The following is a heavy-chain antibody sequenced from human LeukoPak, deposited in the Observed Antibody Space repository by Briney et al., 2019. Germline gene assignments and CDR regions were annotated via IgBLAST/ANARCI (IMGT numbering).Heavy chain of an antibody. CDR3: ARVTGSYVSGRRHVYNYNYVDV. J-gene: IGHJ6*03. CDR1: GGSISSYY. CDR2: IHYSGST. V-gene: IGHV4-59*01. D-gene: IGHD3-10*01. Sequence: PSETLSLTCTVSGGSISSYYWSWIRQPPGKGLEWIGYIHYSGSTNYNPPLKSRVTITVDTSNNQFSLKLNSMTAADTAVYYCARVTGSYVSGRRHVYNYNYVDVWGKGTTVTISS.